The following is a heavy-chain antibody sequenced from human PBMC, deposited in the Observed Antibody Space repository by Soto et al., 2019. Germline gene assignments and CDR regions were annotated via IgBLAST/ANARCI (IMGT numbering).Heavy chain of an antibody. CDR1: GYSFTIFW. Sequence: PGESLKISCKGFGYSFTIFWIGWVRQMPGKGLEWMGMIYPGDSETRYSPSFQGQVTMSVDKSSSTAYLQWHSLKASDSAMYYCARPGAGAVFGLVTPYYYGMDVWGQGTTVTVSS. D-gene: IGHD3-3*01. CDR2: IYPGDSET. J-gene: IGHJ6*02. CDR3: ARPGAGAVFGLVTPYYYGMDV. V-gene: IGHV5-51*01.